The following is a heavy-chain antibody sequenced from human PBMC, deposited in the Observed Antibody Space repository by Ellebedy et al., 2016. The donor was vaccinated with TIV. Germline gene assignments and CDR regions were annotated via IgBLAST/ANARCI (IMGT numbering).Heavy chain of an antibody. V-gene: IGHV4-34*01. CDR3: ASSYSGSYYDFDY. D-gene: IGHD1-26*01. CDR1: GGSFSGYY. Sequence: SETLSLTCAVYGGSFSGYYWSWIRQPPGKGLEWIGEINHSGSTNYNPSLKSRVTISVDTSKNQFSLKLSSVTAADTAVYYCASSYSGSYYDFDYWGQGILVTVSS. J-gene: IGHJ4*02. CDR2: INHSGST.